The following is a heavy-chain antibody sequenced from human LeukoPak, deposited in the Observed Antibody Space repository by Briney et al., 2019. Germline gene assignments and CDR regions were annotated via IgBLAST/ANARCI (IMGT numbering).Heavy chain of an antibody. CDR3: ARVELSLYYDSQVSGYSYYFDS. D-gene: IGHD3-22*01. Sequence: SETLSLTCDDYGGSSGSWTRHCAGKAPEWIGEVNDSSATNIKSSLKRRVTISLHTSKNQFSLRLRSVAAADTAMYCCARVELSLYYDSQVSGYSYYFDSWGQGSLVTVSS. CDR2: VNDSSAT. J-gene: IGHJ4*02. CDR1: GGSSG. V-gene: IGHV4-34*01.